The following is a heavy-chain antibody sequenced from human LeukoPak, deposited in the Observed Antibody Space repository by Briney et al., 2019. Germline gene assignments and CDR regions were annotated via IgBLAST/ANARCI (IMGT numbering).Heavy chain of an antibody. CDR3: ARDSFDPTGFDP. CDR1: GCTFSSYA. J-gene: IGHJ5*02. D-gene: IGHD3-10*01. CDR2: ISYNGGNK. V-gene: IGHV3-30*04. Sequence: GRSLRLSCAASGCTFSSYAIHWVRQAPGKGLEWVAAISYNGGNKYYADSVKGRFTISRDNSKNTLYLQVNSLRAEDTAVHYCARDSFDPTGFDPWGQGTLVTVSS.